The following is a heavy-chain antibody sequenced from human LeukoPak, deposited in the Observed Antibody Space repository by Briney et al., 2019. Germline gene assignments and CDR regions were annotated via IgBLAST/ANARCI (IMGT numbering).Heavy chain of an antibody. CDR1: GFTFDDYA. Sequence: GGSLRLSCAASGFTFDDYAMHWVRQAPGKGLEWVSGISWNSGSIGYADSVKGRFTISRDNAKNSLYLQMNSLRAEDTALYYCAKQIRGYSGYDPTYYHDSSGYGYFDYWGQGTLVTVSS. CDR2: ISWNSGSI. J-gene: IGHJ4*02. CDR3: AKQIRGYSGYDPTYYHDSSGYGYFDY. V-gene: IGHV3-9*01. D-gene: IGHD3-22*01.